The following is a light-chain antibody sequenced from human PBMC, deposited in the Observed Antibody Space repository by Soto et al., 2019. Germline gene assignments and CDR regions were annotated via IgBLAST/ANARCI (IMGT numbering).Light chain of an antibody. J-gene: IGKJ1*01. Sequence: EVVLTQSPGTLSLSPGDRATLSCRASQSLGGYLAWYQHKPGQAPRLLIYGVSTRVTGIPDRFSGSGSGTDFTLTISRLKPEDFAVYYCQQYGSSPQTFGQGTKVDIK. V-gene: IGKV3-20*01. CDR2: GVS. CDR1: QSLGGY. CDR3: QQYGSSPQT.